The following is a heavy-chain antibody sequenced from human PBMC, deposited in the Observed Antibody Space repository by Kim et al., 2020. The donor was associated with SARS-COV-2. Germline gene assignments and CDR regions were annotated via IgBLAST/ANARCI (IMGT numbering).Heavy chain of an antibody. Sequence: SETLSLTCSVSGGSLSGYYWSWIRHSPSKGLEWIGSVYDSVTAYYDPSLKSRVSISTDMSKNHFSLDLRFVTVEDTARYSCVRGFPSFDPWGQGILVTVS. CDR3: VRGFPSFDP. CDR1: GGSLSGYY. V-gene: IGHV4-59*01. CDR2: VYDSVTA. J-gene: IGHJ5*02.